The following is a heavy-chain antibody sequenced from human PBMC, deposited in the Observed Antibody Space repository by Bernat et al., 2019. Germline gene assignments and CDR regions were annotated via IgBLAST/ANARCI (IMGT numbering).Heavy chain of an antibody. CDR1: GFTFSSHG. V-gene: IGHV3-33*01. D-gene: IGHD6-19*01. CDR2: IWNDGGDT. CDR3: ARDRGSRWFGKLDL. Sequence: QGQLVESGGGVVQPGRSLTLSCAASGFTFSSHGMHLVRQAPGKGLQWVAVIWNDGGDTYYADSVRGRFTLSRDNSKNTLFLHMNNLRVEDMAIYYCARDRGSRWFGKLDLWGQGTLVTVSS. J-gene: IGHJ5*02.